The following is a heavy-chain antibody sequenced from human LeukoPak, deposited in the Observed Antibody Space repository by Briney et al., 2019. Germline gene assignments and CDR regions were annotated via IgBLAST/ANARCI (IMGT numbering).Heavy chain of an antibody. V-gene: IGHV3-23*01. Sequence: PGGTLTLTCAASGFTFSNYVMGWVRQASGKGLEWVSTIRDSGSSTYYAESVKGRFTISRDNYKSTLYLQMNSLRAEDTAIYYCARLPTGFPNWFDFWGQAALVTVCS. CDR1: GFTFSNYV. CDR2: IRDSGSST. D-gene: IGHD3-9*01. J-gene: IGHJ5*01. CDR3: ARLPTGFPNWFDF.